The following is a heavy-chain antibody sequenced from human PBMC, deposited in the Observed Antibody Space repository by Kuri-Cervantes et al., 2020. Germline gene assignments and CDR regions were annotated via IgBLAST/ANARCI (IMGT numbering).Heavy chain of an antibody. V-gene: IGHV4-61*05. CDR3: ATGDGDYGDPWGY. D-gene: IGHD4-17*01. J-gene: IGHJ4*02. Sequence: SETLSLTCTVSGGSISSSSYYWSWIRQPPGKGLEWIGYIYYSGSTNYNPSLKSRVTISVDTSKNQFSLKLSSVTAADTAVYYCATGDGDYGDPWGYWGQGTLVTVSS. CDR1: GGSISSSSYY. CDR2: IYYSGST.